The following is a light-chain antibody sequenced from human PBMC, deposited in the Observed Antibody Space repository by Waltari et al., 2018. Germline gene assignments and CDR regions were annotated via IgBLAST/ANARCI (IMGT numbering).Light chain of an antibody. CDR1: QSVSIN. V-gene: IGKV3-15*01. CDR3: QQYNDWHLIT. J-gene: IGKJ5*01. CDR2: DAS. Sequence: VMTQSPPTLSVFPGERATLSCRASQSVSINIAWYQQKPGQAPRLLIYDASTRATGIPARFSGSGSGTEFTLTISSLQSEDFANYYCQQYNDWHLITFGQGTRLEIK.